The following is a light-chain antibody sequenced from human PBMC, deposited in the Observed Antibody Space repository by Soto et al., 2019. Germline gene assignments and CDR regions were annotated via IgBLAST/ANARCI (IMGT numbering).Light chain of an antibody. CDR2: TAS. CDR3: QHYNSYSEA. CDR1: QTISSW. J-gene: IGKJ1*01. Sequence: DIQVTQSPSTLSGSVGDRVTITCRASQTISSWLAWYQQKPGKAPKLLIYTASTLKSGVPSRFSGSGSGTEFTLTISSLQPDDFATYYCQHYNSYSEAFGQGTKVDI. V-gene: IGKV1-5*03.